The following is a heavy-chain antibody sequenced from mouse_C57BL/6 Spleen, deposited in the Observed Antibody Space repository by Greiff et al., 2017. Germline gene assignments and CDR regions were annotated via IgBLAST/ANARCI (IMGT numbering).Heavy chain of an antibody. CDR1: GYTFTSYW. CDR3: ARGGLTGTGAVEY. CDR2: IHPNSGST. V-gene: IGHV1-64*01. Sequence: VQLQQPGAELVKPGASVKLSCKASGYTFTSYWMHWVKQRPGQGLEWIGMIHPNSGSTNYNEKFKSKATLTVDKSSSTAYMQLSSLTSEDSAVYYCARGGLTGTGAVEYWGQGTSVTVS. D-gene: IGHD4-1*01. J-gene: IGHJ4*01.